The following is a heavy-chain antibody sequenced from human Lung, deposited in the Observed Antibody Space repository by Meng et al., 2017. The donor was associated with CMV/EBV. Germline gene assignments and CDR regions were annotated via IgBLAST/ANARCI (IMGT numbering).Heavy chain of an antibody. J-gene: IGHJ4*02. CDR1: GFSFSSCT. D-gene: IGHD7-27*01. CDR3: AADGEGTGDLS. CDR2: ITSSSNYI. Sequence: EVQLVESGGGLVKPGGSLRLSCAASGFSFSSCTMTWVRQSPGKGLEWVSSITSSSNYISYADSVKGRFTISRDNAKKSLFLQMNSLRAEDTAMYYCAADGEGTGDLSWGQGALVTAPQ. V-gene: IGHV3-21*02.